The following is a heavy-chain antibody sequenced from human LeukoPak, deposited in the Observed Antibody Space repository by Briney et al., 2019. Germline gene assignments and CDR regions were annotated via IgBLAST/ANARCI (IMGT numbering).Heavy chain of an antibody. D-gene: IGHD2-21*02. CDR3: AIVVTAIHGGWLDAFDI. Sequence: ASVKVSCKVSGYTLTELSMHWVRQAPGKGLEWMGGFDPEDGETIYAQKFQGRVTMTEDTSTDTAYMELSSLRSEDTAVYYCAIVVTAIHGGWLDAFDIWGQGTMVTVSS. CDR2: FDPEDGET. CDR1: GYTLTELS. V-gene: IGHV1-24*01. J-gene: IGHJ3*02.